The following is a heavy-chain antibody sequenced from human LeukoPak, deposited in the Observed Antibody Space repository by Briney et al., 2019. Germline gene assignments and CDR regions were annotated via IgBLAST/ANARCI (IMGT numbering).Heavy chain of an antibody. CDR3: ARDFGPSRGFDY. Sequence: PSETLSLTCTVSGGSITSYYWSWLRQPPGKGLDWIASISDSGSTYYNPSLKSRVTISLDTSKKQFSLKLTYVTAADTAVYYCARDFGPSRGFDYWGPGALVTVSS. D-gene: IGHD3-10*01. CDR2: ISDSGST. J-gene: IGHJ4*02. CDR1: GGSITSYY. V-gene: IGHV4-59*01.